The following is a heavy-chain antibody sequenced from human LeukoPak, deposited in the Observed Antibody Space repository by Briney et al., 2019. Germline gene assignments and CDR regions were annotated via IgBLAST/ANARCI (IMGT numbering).Heavy chain of an antibody. J-gene: IGHJ4*02. V-gene: IGHV3-33*01. Sequence: GGSLRLSCAASGFTFSSYGMHWVRQAPGKGLEGVAVIWYDGSNRYYADSVKGRFTISRDNSKNTLYLQMNSLSAEDTGVYYCARELLRRHILTGYDFDYWGQGTLVTVSS. D-gene: IGHD3-9*01. CDR3: ARELLRRHILTGYDFDY. CDR1: GFTFSSYG. CDR2: IWYDGSNR.